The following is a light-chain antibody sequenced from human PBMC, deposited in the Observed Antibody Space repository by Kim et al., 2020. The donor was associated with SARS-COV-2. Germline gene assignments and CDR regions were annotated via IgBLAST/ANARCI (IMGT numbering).Light chain of an antibody. Sequence: EIVLTQSPGTLSLSPGERATLSCRASQSVSSSYLAWYQQKPGQAPRLLIYGASSRATGIPDRFSGSGSGTDFTLTINRLEPEDFAVYYCQQYGSSLVTFGQGTKVDIK. CDR3: QQYGSSLVT. CDR1: QSVSSSY. J-gene: IGKJ1*01. V-gene: IGKV3-20*01. CDR2: GAS.